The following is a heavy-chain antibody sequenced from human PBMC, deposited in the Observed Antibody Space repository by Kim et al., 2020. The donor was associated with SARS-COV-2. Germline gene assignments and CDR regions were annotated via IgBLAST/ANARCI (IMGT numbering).Heavy chain of an antibody. D-gene: IGHD6-19*01. CDR3: ARGYGYSSALNY. V-gene: IGHV1-3*01. Sequence: ASVKVSCKASGYTFTSYAMHWVRQAPGQRLEWMGWINAGNGNTKYSQKFQGRVTITRDTSASTAYMELSSLRSEDTAVYYCARGYGYSSALNYWGQGTLVTVSS. CDR2: INAGNGNT. CDR1: GYTFTSYA. J-gene: IGHJ4*02.